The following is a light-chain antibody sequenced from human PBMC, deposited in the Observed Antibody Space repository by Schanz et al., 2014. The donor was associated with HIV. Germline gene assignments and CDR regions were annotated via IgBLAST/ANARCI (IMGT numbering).Light chain of an antibody. CDR1: DSNTRSNP. Sequence: QSVLTQPPSASGTPGQRGTISCSGSDSNTRSNPVNSYQHLPGAAPKLLIYGTDQRPSGVPDRVSGSRSGTSASLAISGLQAEDEADYYCQSYDSSLSGWVLGGGTKLTVL. J-gene: IGLJ3*02. CDR3: QSYDSSLSGWV. V-gene: IGLV1-44*01. CDR2: GTD.